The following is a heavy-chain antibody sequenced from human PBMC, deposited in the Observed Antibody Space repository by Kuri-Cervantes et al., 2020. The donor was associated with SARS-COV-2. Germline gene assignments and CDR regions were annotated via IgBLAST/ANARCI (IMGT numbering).Heavy chain of an antibody. CDR3: ARDRAYSSSEYNWFDP. CDR1: GFTFSNAW. D-gene: IGHD6-6*01. CDR2: IKQDGSEK. V-gene: IGHV3-7*01. J-gene: IGHJ5*02. Sequence: GESLKISCAASGFTFSNAWMSWVRQAPGKGLEWVANIKQDGSEKYYVDSVKGRFTISRDNAKYSLYLQMNSLRAEDTAVYYCARDRAYSSSEYNWFDPWGQGTLVTVSS.